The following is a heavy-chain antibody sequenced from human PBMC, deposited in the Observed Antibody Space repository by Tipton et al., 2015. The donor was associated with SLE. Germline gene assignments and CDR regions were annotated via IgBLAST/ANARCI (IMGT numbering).Heavy chain of an antibody. J-gene: IGHJ6*02. Sequence: TLSLTCSVSGGSISSHYWMWIRQPPGKGLEWIGYISYGGGTNYNPSLKSRVTISVDTAKNQFSLRLSSVTAADTAVYYCARGMVTWRGAIIGVDVWGPGTTVNVAS. CDR3: ARGMVTWRGAIIGVDV. V-gene: IGHV4-59*08. CDR2: ISYGGGT. CDR1: GGSISSHY. D-gene: IGHD2-21*02.